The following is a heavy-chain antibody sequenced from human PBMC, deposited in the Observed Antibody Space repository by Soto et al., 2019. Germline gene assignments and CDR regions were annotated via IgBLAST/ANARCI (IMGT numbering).Heavy chain of an antibody. V-gene: IGHV3-30-3*01. J-gene: IGHJ4*02. CDR1: GFTFRSYA. D-gene: IGHD6-13*01. CDR3: ARGYSSSSAAFDY. CDR2: ISYDASNK. Sequence: GGSLRLSCAGSGFTFRSYAMHWVRQALGKGLEWVAVISYDASNKYYADSVKGRFTISRDNSKNTLYLQMNSLRAEDTAVYYCARGYSSSSAAFDYWGQGTLVTVSS.